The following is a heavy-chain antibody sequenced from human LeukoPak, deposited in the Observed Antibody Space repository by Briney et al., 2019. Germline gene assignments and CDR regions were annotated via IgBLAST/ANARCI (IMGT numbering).Heavy chain of an antibody. V-gene: IGHV4-34*01. CDR3: ARHDPGRGLHYFDY. Sequence: PSETLSLTCAVYGESLSKYYWTWIRQSPGKGLEWIGEINHRGSTNLNPSLKSRVTLSVDTSKHQFSLKLTSVTAADAAVYYCARHDPGRGLHYFDYWGQGTLVTVSS. J-gene: IGHJ4*02. CDR2: INHRGST. D-gene: IGHD5/OR15-5a*01. CDR1: GESLSKYY.